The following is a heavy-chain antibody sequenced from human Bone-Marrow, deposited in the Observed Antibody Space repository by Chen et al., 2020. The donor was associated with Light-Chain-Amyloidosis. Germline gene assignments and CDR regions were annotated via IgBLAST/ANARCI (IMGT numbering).Heavy chain of an antibody. Sequence: QLVESGGSLVQPGGSMRLSCAASGFTFTTYGMNWVRQAPGKGLEWVSYSSAGGDSMYYADYVKGRFTVSRDDARNSLFLQMNSLGAEDTAVYYCSRDAVAPGDTDYWGQGTLVTVSS. V-gene: IGHV3-48*03. J-gene: IGHJ4*02. D-gene: IGHD1-1*01. CDR1: GFTFTTYG. CDR2: SSAGGDSM. CDR3: SRDAVAPGDTDY.